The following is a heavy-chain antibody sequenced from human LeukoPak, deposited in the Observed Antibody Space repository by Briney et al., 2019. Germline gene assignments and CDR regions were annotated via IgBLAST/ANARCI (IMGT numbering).Heavy chain of an antibody. V-gene: IGHV4-38-2*01. CDR2: IYHSGST. J-gene: IGHJ6*03. D-gene: IGHD6-6*01. CDR1: VYSISSDYY. CDR3: ATRPYYYYHMDV. Sequence: SETLSLTCAVSVYSISSDYYWGWIRQPPGEGLEGIGTIYHSGSTYSNPSLSVRVTISVDTSKNQFSLSLSSVAAADTAVYDVATRPYYYYHMDVWGKGTTVTVSS.